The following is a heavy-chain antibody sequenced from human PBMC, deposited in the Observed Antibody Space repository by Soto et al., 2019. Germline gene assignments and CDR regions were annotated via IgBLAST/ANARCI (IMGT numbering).Heavy chain of an antibody. V-gene: IGHV4-39*01. CDR2: IYYSGST. J-gene: IGHJ4*02. CDR1: GGSISSSSYY. Sequence: PSETLSLTCTVFGGSISSSSYYWGWIRQPPGKGLEWIGSIYYSGSTYYNPSLKSRVTISVDTSKNQFSLKLSSVTAVDTAVYYCAGHDYDFWSGYPPWAYYFDYWGQGTLVTVSS. CDR3: AGHDYDFWSGYPPWAYYFDY. D-gene: IGHD3-3*01.